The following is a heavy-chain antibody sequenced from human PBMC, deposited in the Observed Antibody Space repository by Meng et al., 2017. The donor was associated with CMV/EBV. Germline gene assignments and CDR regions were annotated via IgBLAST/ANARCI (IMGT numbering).Heavy chain of an antibody. V-gene: IGHV2-5*02. D-gene: IGHD6-13*01. CDR1: GFSLSTSGVG. J-gene: IGHJ5*02. CDR3: AHKGRRMAAAGINWFDP. Sequence: QNTLKGSGPTPVKPPTTLTLTCTFSGFSLSTSGVGVGWIRQPPGKALEWLALIYWDDDKRYSPSLKSRLTITKDTSKNQVVLTMTNMDPVDTATYYCAHKGRRMAAAGINWFDPWGQGTLVTVSS. CDR2: IYWDDDK.